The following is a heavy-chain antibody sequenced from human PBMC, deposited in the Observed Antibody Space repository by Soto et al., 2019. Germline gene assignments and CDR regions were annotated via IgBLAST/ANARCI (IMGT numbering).Heavy chain of an antibody. Sequence: SETLSLTCAVSGASFTSNDWWTWVRQPPGRGLEWIGEIYRTGSTNYNPSLKSRVTISLDKSENQFSLKVTSLTAADTAVYYCASRDPGTSVDYWGQGTLVTVYS. J-gene: IGHJ4*02. CDR2: IYRTGST. CDR1: GASFTSNDW. CDR3: ASRDPGTSVDY. D-gene: IGHD1-7*01. V-gene: IGHV4-4*02.